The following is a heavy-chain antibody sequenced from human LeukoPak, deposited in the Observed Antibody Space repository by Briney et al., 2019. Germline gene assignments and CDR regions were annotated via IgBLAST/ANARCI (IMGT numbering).Heavy chain of an antibody. V-gene: IGHV3-48*03. CDR3: ARGKLLLWFGEKRGVFDY. J-gene: IGHJ4*02. CDR1: GFTFSSYE. CDR2: ISSSGSTI. D-gene: IGHD3-10*01. Sequence: GGSLRLSCAASGFTFSSYEMNWVRQAPGKGLEWVSYISSSGSTIYYADSVKGRFTISRDNAKNSLYLQMNSLRAEDTAVYYCARGKLLLWFGEKRGVFDYWGQGTLVTVSS.